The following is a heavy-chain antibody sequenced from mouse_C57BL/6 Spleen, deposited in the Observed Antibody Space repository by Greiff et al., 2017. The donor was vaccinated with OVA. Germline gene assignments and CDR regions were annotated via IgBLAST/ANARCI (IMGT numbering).Heavy chain of an antibody. Sequence: VQLQQSGAELVKPWASVKLSCTASGFTINDYYMHWVKQRTEQGLVWIGRIDPEDGETKYAPPFQGQATITADTSSNPAYLQLNSRTSEDTAVYYCANRGSSVFDYWGQGTTLTVSS. CDR1: GFTINDYY. J-gene: IGHJ2*01. CDR2: IDPEDGET. D-gene: IGHD1-1*01. V-gene: IGHV14-2*01. CDR3: ANRGSSVFDY.